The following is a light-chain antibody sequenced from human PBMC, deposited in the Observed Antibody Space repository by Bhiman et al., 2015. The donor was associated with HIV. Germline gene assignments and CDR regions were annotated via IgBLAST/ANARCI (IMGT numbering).Light chain of an antibody. Sequence: SYELTQPPSVSVSPGQTARITCSGDALPKQYAYWYQQKPGQAPVLVIYKDSERPSGIPERISGSSSGTTVTLTISGVQAEDEADYYCHSADNRGTGVFGGGTKLTVL. CDR1: ALPKQY. CDR2: KDS. J-gene: IGLJ2*01. CDR3: HSADNRGTGV. V-gene: IGLV3-25*03.